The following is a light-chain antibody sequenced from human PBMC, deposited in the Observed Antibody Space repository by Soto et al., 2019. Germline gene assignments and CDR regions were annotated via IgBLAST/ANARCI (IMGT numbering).Light chain of an antibody. Sequence: QAVVTQEPSLTVSPGGTVTLTCASSTGEVTSGYFPNWIQQKPGQAPRSLIYNTNNKYSWTPARFSGSLLGGKAALTLSGVQTEDEADYYCLLYLSGHVRLFGGGTKLTVL. CDR3: LLYLSGHVRL. J-gene: IGLJ2*01. CDR1: TGEVTSGYF. V-gene: IGLV7-43*01. CDR2: NTN.